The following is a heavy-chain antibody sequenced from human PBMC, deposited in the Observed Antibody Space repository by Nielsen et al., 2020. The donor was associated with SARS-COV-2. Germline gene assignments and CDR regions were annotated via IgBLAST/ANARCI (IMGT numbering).Heavy chain of an antibody. CDR1: GFTFHDYA. Sequence: GGSLRLSCAASGFTFHDYAMHWVRQAPGKGLKWVSLINWGAGSTYYADSVKGRFTISRDNRQNSLYLQMNSLRAEDTALYYCAKGYSSSWSTFDYWGRGTLVTVSS. J-gene: IGHJ4*02. D-gene: IGHD6-13*01. CDR3: AKGYSSSWSTFDY. V-gene: IGHV3-43D*03. CDR2: INWGAGST.